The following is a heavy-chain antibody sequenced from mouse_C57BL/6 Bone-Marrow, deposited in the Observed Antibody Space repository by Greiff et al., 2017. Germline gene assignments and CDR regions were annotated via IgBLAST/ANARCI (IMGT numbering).Heavy chain of an antibody. CDR2: IWRGGST. Sequence: VPLVESGPGLVQPSQSLSITCTVSGFSLTSYGVHWVRQSPGTGLEWLGVIWRGGSTDYNAAFMSRLSITKDNSKSQVFFKMNSLQADDTARYYCAKKDYSYAMDYWGQGTSVTVSS. J-gene: IGHJ4*01. CDR1: GFSLTSYG. CDR3: AKKDYSYAMDY. D-gene: IGHD2-13*01. V-gene: IGHV2-5*01.